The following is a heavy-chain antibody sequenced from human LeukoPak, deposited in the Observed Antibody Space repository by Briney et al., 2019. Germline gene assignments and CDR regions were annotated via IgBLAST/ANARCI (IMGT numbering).Heavy chain of an antibody. J-gene: IGHJ4*02. CDR2: INPNSGGT. CDR3: ARDLGRRDTATMS. CDR1: GYTFTGYY. Sequence: ASVKVSCKASGYTFTGYYMHWVRQAPGQGLEWMGRINPNSGGTNYAQKFQGRVTMTRDTSISTAYMELSRLRSDDTAVYYSARDLGRRDTATMSWGQGTLVTVSS. V-gene: IGHV1-2*06. D-gene: IGHD5-18*01.